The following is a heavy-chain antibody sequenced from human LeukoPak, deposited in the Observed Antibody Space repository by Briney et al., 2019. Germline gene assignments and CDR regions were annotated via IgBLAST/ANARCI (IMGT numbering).Heavy chain of an antibody. D-gene: IGHD5-18*01. CDR3: ARTTEGGYTYDYFYYYYMDV. CDR2: IYYSGST. CDR1: GDSISSGDFY. Sequence: SETLSLTCTVSGDSISSGDFYWSWIRQSPGKGLEWIGYIYYSGSTNYNPSLKSRVTISVDTSKNQFSLKLSSVTAADTAVYYCARTTEGGYTYDYFYYYYMDVWGKGTTVTISS. V-gene: IGHV4-61*08. J-gene: IGHJ6*03.